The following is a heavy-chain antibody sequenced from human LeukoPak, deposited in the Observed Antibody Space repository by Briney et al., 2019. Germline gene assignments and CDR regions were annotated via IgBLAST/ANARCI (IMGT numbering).Heavy chain of an antibody. J-gene: IGHJ4*02. CDR1: GFTFSNYA. D-gene: IGHD5-24*01. CDR2: ISGSGGST. V-gene: IGHV3-23*01. CDR3: AKSTRDGYNLWFDY. Sequence: GGSLRLSCAASGFTFSNYAMSWVRQAPGKGLEWVSAISGSGGSTYYADSVKGRFTISRDNSKNTLLLQMNSLRVEDTAIYYCAKSTRDGYNLWFDYWGQGTLVTVSS.